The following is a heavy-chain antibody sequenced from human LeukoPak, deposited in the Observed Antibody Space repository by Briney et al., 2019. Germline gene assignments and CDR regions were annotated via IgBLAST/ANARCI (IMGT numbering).Heavy chain of an antibody. CDR2: ISGSGGST. CDR3: AKDPGYCSGGSCYYFDY. Sequence: QPGGPLRLSCAASGFPFSSYAMSWVRQAPGKGLEWVSAISGSGGSTYYADSVKGRFTISRDNSKNTLYLQMNSLRAEDTAVYYCAKDPGYCSGGSCYYFDYWGQGTLVTVSS. J-gene: IGHJ4*02. D-gene: IGHD2-15*01. V-gene: IGHV3-23*01. CDR1: GFPFSSYA.